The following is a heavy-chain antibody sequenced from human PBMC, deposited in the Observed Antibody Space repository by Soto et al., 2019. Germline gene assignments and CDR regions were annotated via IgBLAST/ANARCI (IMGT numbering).Heavy chain of an antibody. CDR3: ARTLYGDNVDY. V-gene: IGHV1-8*01. CDR2: MNPNSGNT. D-gene: IGHD4-17*01. Sequence: QVQLVQSGAEVKKPGASGKVPCKASGYTFTSYDINWVRTATGQGLERMGWMNPNSGNTGYAQKFQGRVTMTRNTSISTADMELSSLRSEDTAVDYCARTLYGDNVDYWGQGTLVTVSS. J-gene: IGHJ4*02. CDR1: GYTFTSYD.